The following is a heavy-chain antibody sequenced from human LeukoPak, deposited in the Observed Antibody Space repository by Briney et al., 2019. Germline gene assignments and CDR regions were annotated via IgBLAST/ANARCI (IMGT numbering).Heavy chain of an antibody. J-gene: IGHJ4*02. D-gene: IGHD2-2*01. Sequence: GGSLRLSCAASGFTFSTYWMSWVRQAPGKGLEWVANIKQDGSEKYYVDSVKGRFTTSRDNAKNSLFLQMNSLRAEDTAVYYCARVRCSSNSCFPDYWGQGTLVTVSS. CDR3: ARVRCSSNSCFPDY. V-gene: IGHV3-7*01. CDR1: GFTFSTYW. CDR2: IKQDGSEK.